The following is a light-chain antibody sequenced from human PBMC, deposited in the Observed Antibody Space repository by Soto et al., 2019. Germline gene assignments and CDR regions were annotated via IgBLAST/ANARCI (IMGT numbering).Light chain of an antibody. V-gene: IGKV1-5*03. CDR1: QSISSW. J-gene: IGKJ1*01. Sequence: DIQMTQSPSTLSASVGDRVTITCRASQSISSWLAWYQQNLGKAPKLLIYKASTLESGVPSRFSGSGSGTEFTITISSLQPDDVATYYCQRKNSYWTFGQGTKVEIK. CDR2: KAS. CDR3: QRKNSYWT.